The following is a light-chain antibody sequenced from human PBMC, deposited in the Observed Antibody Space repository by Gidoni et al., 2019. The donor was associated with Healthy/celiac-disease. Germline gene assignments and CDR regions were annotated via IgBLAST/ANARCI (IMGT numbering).Light chain of an antibody. CDR2: GAS. V-gene: IGKV3-20*01. J-gene: IGKJ2*04. CDR3: QQYGSSPPMCS. Sequence: EIVLTQSPGTLSLSPGGRATLSCRASPSVSSSYLAWYQQKPGQAPRLLIYGASSRATGIPDRFSGSGSGTDFTLTTSRLEPEDFAVYYCQQYGSSPPMCSFGQGTKLEIK. CDR1: PSVSSSY.